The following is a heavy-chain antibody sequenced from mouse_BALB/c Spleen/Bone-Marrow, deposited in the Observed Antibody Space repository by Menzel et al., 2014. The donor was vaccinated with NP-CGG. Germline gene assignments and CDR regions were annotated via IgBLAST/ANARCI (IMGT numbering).Heavy chain of an antibody. CDR3: ARQESIYDGYYGGFTY. V-gene: IGHV5-9-3*01. D-gene: IGHD2-3*01. Sequence: EVNVVDSGGGLVKPGGSLKLSCAASGFTFSSFAMSWVRQTPEKRLEWVATISSGGGYTYYPDSVKGRFTISRDNAKNSLYLQMSGLRSEDTAMYYCARQESIYDGYYGGFTYWGQGTLVTVSA. J-gene: IGHJ3*01. CDR2: ISSGGGYT. CDR1: GFTFSSFA.